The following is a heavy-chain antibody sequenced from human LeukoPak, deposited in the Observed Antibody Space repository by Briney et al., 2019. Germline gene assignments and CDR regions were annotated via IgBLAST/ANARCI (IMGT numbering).Heavy chain of an antibody. CDR3: ARRGVVVRYWFDP. V-gene: IGHV4-39*07. J-gene: IGHJ5*02. D-gene: IGHD2-15*01. CDR1: GGSISSSSYY. Sequence: SETLSLTCTVSGGSISSSSYYWGWIRQPPGKGLEWIGSIYYSGSTYYNPSLKSRVTISVDTSKNQFSLKLSSVTAADTAVYYCARRGVVVRYWFDPWGQGTLVTVSS. CDR2: IYYSGST.